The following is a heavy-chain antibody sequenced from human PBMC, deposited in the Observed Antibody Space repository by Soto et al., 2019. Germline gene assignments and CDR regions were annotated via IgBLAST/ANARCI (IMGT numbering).Heavy chain of an antibody. Sequence: SETLSLTCSVSGDSISNLDYFWAWIRQPPGQALEYIGYIYKSATTYYNPSFESRVAISVATSKSKFSFNVTSVSAADTAVYFCARARSRLTARCFPNCFDSWGQGVLVTVSS. V-gene: IGHV4-30-4*01. CDR2: IYKSATT. CDR1: GDSISNLDYF. D-gene: IGHD7-27*01. CDR3: ARARSRLTARCFPNCFDS. J-gene: IGHJ5*01.